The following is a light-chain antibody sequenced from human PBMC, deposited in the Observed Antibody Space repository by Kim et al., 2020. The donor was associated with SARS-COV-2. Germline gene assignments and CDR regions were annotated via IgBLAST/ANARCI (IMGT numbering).Light chain of an antibody. Sequence: GQRVTMSGYGGSSRKEKKYVDWCQRLSGMAPKVLIYNNKRRPSGVPGRFSSSTSGASASLAISGLRSEGEADYYCVAWDDRLSGRVFGGGTQLTVL. J-gene: IGLJ3*02. V-gene: IGLV1-47*01. CDR3: VAWDDRLSGRV. CDR1: SSRKEKKY. CDR2: NNK.